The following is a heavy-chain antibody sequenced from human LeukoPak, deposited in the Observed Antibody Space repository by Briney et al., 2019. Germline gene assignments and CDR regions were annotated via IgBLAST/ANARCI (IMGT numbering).Heavy chain of an antibody. V-gene: IGHV3-23*01. CDR1: GVTFSSYM. D-gene: IGHD2-8*02. CDR2: ITGSGDTT. J-gene: IGHJ4*02. Sequence: GGSLRLSCTASGVTFSSYMMTWVRQAPGKGLEWVSIITGSGDTTDYADSVKGRFTVSRDNSKNIVYLQMNTLRVDAPAIYYCASRYCTGGSCYFDYWGQGTLVTVSS. CDR3: ASRYCTGGSCYFDY.